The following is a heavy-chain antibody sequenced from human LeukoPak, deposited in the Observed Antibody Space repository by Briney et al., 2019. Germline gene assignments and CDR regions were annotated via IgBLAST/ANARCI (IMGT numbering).Heavy chain of an antibody. J-gene: IGHJ4*02. CDR3: ARAENCSGGSCSSFDY. V-gene: IGHV4-30-2*01. D-gene: IGHD2-15*01. CDR1: GGSISSGGYS. Sequence: SQTLSLTCAVSGGSISSGGYSWSWIRQPPGKGLEWIGYIYHSGSTYYNPSLKSRVTISVDRSKNQFSLKLSSVTAADTAVYYCARAENCSGGSCSSFDYWGQGTLDTVSS. CDR2: IYHSGST.